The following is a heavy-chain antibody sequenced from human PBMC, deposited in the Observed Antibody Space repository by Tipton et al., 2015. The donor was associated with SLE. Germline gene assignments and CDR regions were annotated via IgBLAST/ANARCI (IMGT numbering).Heavy chain of an antibody. CDR3: ARDLLSGYYGMDA. CDR2: ISCDGSNK. V-gene: IGHV3-30*04. CDR1: GFTGSSYA. D-gene: IGHD2-15*01. J-gene: IGHJ6*02. Sequence: SLRLSCAASGFTGSSYAMHWVRQAPGKRLVWVAVISCDGSNKYYAASVKGRFTISRVNSKNTLYLQMNSLRAEDTAVYYCARDLLSGYYGMDASGPGTTGTASS.